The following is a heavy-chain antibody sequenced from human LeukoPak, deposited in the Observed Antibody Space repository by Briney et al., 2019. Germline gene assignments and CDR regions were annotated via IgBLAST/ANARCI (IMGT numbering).Heavy chain of an antibody. CDR2: INPNSGGT. CDR1: GYTFTGYY. J-gene: IGHJ3*02. CDR3: ARAESAHDAFDI. V-gene: IGHV1-2*02. Sequence: GASVKVSCKASGYTFTGYYMHWVRQAPGQGLEWMGWINPNSGGTNYAQKFQGRVTMTRDTSISTAYMELSRMRSDDTAVYYCARAESAHDAFDIWGQGTMVTVSS.